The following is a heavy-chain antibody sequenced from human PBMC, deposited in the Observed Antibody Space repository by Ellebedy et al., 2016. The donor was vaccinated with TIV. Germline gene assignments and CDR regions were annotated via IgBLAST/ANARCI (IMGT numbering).Heavy chain of an antibody. Sequence: AASVKVSCKASGYTFTGYYMHWARQAPGQGLEWMGWINPNSGGPNYAQKLQGRVTMTRDTSISTAYMELSRLRSDDTAVYYCARLKVYYGSGNPPGFDYWGQGTLVTVSS. V-gene: IGHV1-2*02. CDR1: GYTFTGYY. J-gene: IGHJ4*02. CDR3: ARLKVYYGSGNPPGFDY. D-gene: IGHD3-10*01. CDR2: INPNSGGP.